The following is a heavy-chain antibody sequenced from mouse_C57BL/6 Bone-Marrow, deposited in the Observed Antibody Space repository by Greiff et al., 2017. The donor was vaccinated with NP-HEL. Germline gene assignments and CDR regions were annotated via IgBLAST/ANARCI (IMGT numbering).Heavy chain of an antibody. CDR3: ASRIYYYGSSPFDY. CDR1: GYTFTSYG. V-gene: IGHV1-81*01. Sequence: QVQLQHSGAELARPGASVKLSCKASGYTFTSYGISWVKQRTGQGLEWIGEIYPRSGNTYYNEKFKGKATLTADKSSSTAYMELRSLTSEDSAVYFCASRIYYYGSSPFDYWGQGTTLTVSS. J-gene: IGHJ2*01. CDR2: IYPRSGNT. D-gene: IGHD1-1*01.